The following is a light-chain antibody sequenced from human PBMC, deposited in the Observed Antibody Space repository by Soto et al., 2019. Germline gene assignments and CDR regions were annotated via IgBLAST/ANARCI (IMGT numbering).Light chain of an antibody. J-gene: IGKJ2*01. CDR1: QSIERY. CDR2: ATS. CDR3: QQTYIVPYT. V-gene: IGKV1-39*01. Sequence: DIQMTQSPSSLSASVGDRVTITCRASQSIERYLNWYQQKSGKAPKFLMYATSHLQSGVPSRFSGSGSGTEFTLTISGLQPEDFGSYYCQQTYIVPYTFGQGTKLEIE.